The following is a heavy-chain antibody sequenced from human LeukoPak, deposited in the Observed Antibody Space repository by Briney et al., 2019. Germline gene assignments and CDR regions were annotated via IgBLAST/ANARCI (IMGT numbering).Heavy chain of an antibody. Sequence: PSETLSLTCAVSGGSISSNNWWSWVRQPPGKGLEWIGSIYYSGSTYYNPSPKSRVTISVDTSKNQFSLKLSSVTAADTAVYYCAREYQLLYDYWGQGTLVTVSS. CDR1: GGSISSNNW. CDR3: AREYQLLYDY. J-gene: IGHJ4*02. CDR2: IYYSGST. V-gene: IGHV4-39*01. D-gene: IGHD2-2*02.